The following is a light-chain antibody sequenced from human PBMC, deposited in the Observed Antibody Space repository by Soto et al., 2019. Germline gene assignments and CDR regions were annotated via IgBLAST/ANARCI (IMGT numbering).Light chain of an antibody. Sequence: QSALTQPPSASGSLGQSVTIPCTGTSSDVGGYNYVSWHQQHPGKAPKLMIYEVTERPTGVPDRFSGSKSGNTASLTVSGLQAEHEADYDCSSFAVGCNPFLFGGGTKLTVL. CDR2: EVT. CDR3: SSFAVGCNPFL. J-gene: IGLJ2*01. CDR1: SSDVGGYNY. V-gene: IGLV2-8*01.